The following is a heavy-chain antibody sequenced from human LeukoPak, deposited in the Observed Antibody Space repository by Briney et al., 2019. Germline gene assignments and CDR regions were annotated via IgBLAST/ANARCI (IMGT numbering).Heavy chain of an antibody. CDR1: GFTFSSYS. CDR3: AKDRQYYYDSSGYYYGPTYYFDY. V-gene: IGHV3-21*04. CDR2: ISSSSSYI. J-gene: IGHJ4*02. D-gene: IGHD3-22*01. Sequence: GGSLRLSCAASGFTFSSYSMNWVRQAPGKGLEWVSSISSSSSYIYYADSVKGRFTISRDNSKNTLYLQMNSLRAEDTAVYYCAKDRQYYYDSSGYYYGPTYYFDYWGQGTLVTVSS.